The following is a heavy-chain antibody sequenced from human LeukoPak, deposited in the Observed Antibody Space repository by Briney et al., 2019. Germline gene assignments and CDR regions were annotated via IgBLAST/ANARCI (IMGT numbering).Heavy chain of an antibody. CDR3: ARGIEDGTYSGAVYFLDK. Sequence: PLETLSLTCTVSFGSVSTYYWNWFRQPLGKGLEWIGYIDHTGRTNYNPSLRSRVTISLDTSKNQFSLSLDSVTVADTALYYCARGIEDGTYSGAVYFLDKWGQGTLVTVSS. J-gene: IGHJ4*02. V-gene: IGHV4-59*02. D-gene: IGHD2-15*01. CDR1: FGSVSTYY. CDR2: IDHTGRT.